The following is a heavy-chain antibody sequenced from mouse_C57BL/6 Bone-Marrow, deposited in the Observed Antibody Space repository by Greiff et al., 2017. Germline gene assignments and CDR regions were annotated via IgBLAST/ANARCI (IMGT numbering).Heavy chain of an antibody. CDR3: TTIYGSSGFAY. V-gene: IGHV14-4*01. CDR1: GFNIKDDY. CDR2: IDPENGDT. J-gene: IGHJ3*01. D-gene: IGHD1-1*01. Sequence: EVQLKESGAELVRPGASVKLSCTASGFNIKDDYMHWVKQRPEQGLEWIGWIDPENGDTEYASKFQGKATITADTSSNTAYLQLSSLTSEDTAVYYCTTIYGSSGFAYWGQGTLVTVSA.